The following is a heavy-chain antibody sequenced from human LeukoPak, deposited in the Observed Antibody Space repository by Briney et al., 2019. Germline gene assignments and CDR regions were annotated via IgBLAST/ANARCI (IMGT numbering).Heavy chain of an antibody. CDR1: GFTFSDYY. Sequence: GRSLRLSCAASGFTFSDYYMSWIRQAPGKGLEWVSAISGGGGTTYYADSVKGRFTISRDNSKNTLFLQMNSLRAEDTAVYYCAKDREGLSSGYDLEYFDYWGQGTLVTVSS. D-gene: IGHD5-12*01. CDR3: AKDREGLSSGYDLEYFDY. J-gene: IGHJ4*02. CDR2: ISGGGGTT. V-gene: IGHV3-23*01.